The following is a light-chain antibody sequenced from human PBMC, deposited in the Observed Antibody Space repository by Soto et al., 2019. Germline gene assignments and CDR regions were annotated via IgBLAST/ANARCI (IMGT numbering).Light chain of an antibody. J-gene: IGLJ3*02. CDR2: SKS. Sequence: QTVVTQEPSLTVSPGGTVTLTCASSTGAVTSGYYPNWFQQKPGQAPRELIYSKSKKHSWTPARFSGSLLGGKAALTLSGVQPEDEAEYYCLLYFGGHVRRFGGGTKVTVL. CDR3: LLYFGGHVRR. CDR1: TGAVTSGYY. V-gene: IGLV7-43*01.